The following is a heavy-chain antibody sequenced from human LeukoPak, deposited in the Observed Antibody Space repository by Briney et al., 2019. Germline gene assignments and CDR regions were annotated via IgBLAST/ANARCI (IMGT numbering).Heavy chain of an antibody. D-gene: IGHD3-10*01. V-gene: IGHV4-59*01. Sequence: PSETLSLTCTVSGGSISSYYWSWIRQPPGKGLEWIGYIYYSGSTNYNPSLKSRVTISVDTSKNQFSLKLSSVTAADTAVYYFARSSIGGYSARFDPWGQGTLVTVSS. CDR2: IYYSGST. CDR3: ARSSIGGYSARFDP. CDR1: GGSISSYY. J-gene: IGHJ5*02.